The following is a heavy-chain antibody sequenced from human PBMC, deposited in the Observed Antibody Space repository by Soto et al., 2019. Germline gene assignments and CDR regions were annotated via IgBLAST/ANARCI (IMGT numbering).Heavy chain of an antibody. CDR2: ISYDGSNK. CDR1: GFTFSSYA. V-gene: IGHV3-30-3*01. Sequence: GGSLRLSCAASGFTFSSYAMHWVRQAPGKGLEWVAVISYDGSNKYYADSVKGRFTISRDNSKNTLYLQMNSLRAEDTAVYYCERGTVEVVVAPIKTDVWGQGTTVTVSS. J-gene: IGHJ6*02. D-gene: IGHD2-15*01. CDR3: ERGTVEVVVAPIKTDV.